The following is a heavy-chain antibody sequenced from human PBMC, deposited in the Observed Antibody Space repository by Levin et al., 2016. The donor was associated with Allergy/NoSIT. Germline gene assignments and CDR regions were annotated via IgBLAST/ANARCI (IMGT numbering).Heavy chain of an antibody. Sequence: WIRQPPGKGLEWIGEINHSGSTNYNPSLKSRVTISVDTSKNQFSLKLSSVTAADTAVYYCASLFLVELGGVWGKGTTVTVSS. V-gene: IGHV4-34*01. CDR2: INHSGST. CDR3: ASLFLVELGGV. D-gene: IGHD3-16*01. J-gene: IGHJ6*04.